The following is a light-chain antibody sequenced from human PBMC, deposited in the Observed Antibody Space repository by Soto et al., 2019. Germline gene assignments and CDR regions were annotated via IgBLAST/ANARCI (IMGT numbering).Light chain of an antibody. CDR2: DVS. J-gene: IGLJ1*01. Sequence: QSALTQPASLSGSPGQSITISCTGTSSDVGGYRYVSWYQQHPGKAPKVIIFDVSNRPSGVSNRFSGSKSGNTASLTISGLQAEDEADYYCSAYTSSTLYVFGSGTKVTVL. CDR3: SAYTSSTLYV. V-gene: IGLV2-14*03. CDR1: SSDVGGYRY.